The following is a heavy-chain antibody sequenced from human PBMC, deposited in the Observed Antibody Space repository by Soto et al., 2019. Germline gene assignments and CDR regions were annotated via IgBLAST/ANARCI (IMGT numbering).Heavy chain of an antibody. Sequence: GGSLRLSCAASGFTFSSSWMHWVRQAPGKGLVWVSRVSGDGSSTNYADSVKGRFTISRDNAKNSLYLQMNSLRAEDTALYYCAKVSKQQLILSHFDYWGQGTLVTVSS. V-gene: IGHV3-74*01. CDR2: VSGDGSST. CDR1: GFTFSSSW. D-gene: IGHD6-13*01. CDR3: AKVSKQQLILSHFDY. J-gene: IGHJ4*02.